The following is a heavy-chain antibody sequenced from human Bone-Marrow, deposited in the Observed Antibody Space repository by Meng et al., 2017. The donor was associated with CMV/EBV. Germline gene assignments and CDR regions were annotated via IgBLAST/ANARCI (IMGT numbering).Heavy chain of an antibody. Sequence: LSCEASGFTFSSSGMRGVSQAPGKGVEWVSGISGNATSTHYADSVKGRFTISRDNSKNTLYLQMNSLRAEDTAVYYCAKDNGWLSAYWGQGTLVTVSS. V-gene: IGHV3-23*01. J-gene: IGHJ4*02. CDR2: ISGNATST. CDR3: AKDNGWLSAY. D-gene: IGHD3-22*01. CDR1: GFTFSSSG.